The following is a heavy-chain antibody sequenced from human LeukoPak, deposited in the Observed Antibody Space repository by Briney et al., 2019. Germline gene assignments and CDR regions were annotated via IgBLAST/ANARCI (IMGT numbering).Heavy chain of an antibody. D-gene: IGHD3-10*01. CDR1: GGSFINYY. J-gene: IGHJ4*02. CDR2: IYTSGST. CDR3: ARHGVGRGGDFDY. Sequence: PSETLSLTCTVSGGSFINYYWSWIRQPAGKGLEWIGRIYTSGSTNYNPSLKSRVSISVDTSKNQFSLKLSSVTAADTAVYYCARHGVGRGGDFDYWGQGTLVTVSS. V-gene: IGHV4-4*07.